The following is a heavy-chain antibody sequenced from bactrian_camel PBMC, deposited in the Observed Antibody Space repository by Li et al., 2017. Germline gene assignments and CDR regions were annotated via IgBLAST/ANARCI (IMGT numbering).Heavy chain of an antibody. CDR2: IDSDDRST. D-gene: IGHD1*01. J-gene: IGHJ6*01. CDR3: AVDQPCNACRHGHCPYPSSYGY. V-gene: IGHV3S39*01. Sequence: QVQLVESGGGSVQAGGSLRLSCTASGDTDSITSMGWFRQGPGLEREGVAEIDSDDRSTHYSASVKGRFTISLDMGENMVHLQMNSLKPEDTATYYCAVDQPCNACRHGHCPYPSSYGYWGQGTQVTVS. CDR1: GDTDSITS.